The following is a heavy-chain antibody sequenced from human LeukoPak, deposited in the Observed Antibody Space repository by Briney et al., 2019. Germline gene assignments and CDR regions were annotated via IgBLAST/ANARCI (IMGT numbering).Heavy chain of an antibody. J-gene: IGHJ3*02. Sequence: SETLSLTCAVYGGSFSGYYWSWIRQPPGKGLEWIGEINHSGSTNYNPSLKCRVTISVDTSKNQFSLKLSSVTAADTAVYYCARVRGYYYKGFDIWGQGTMVTVSS. CDR1: GGSFSGYY. CDR3: ARVRGYYYKGFDI. D-gene: IGHD3-22*01. V-gene: IGHV4-34*01. CDR2: INHSGST.